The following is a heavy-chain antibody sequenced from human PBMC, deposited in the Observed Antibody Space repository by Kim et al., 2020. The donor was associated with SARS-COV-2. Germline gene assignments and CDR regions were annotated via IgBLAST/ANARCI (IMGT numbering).Heavy chain of an antibody. V-gene: IGHV3-7*01. Sequence: GGSLRLSCGVSGLAFSRYWMSWVRQAPGKGLEWVASTNEDGTERHYVGSVEGRFTISRDNAKRSLFLHMNSLRVEDTAVYYCARDSFEYGGQGTLVTLSS. CDR3: ARDSFEY. CDR1: GLAFSRYW. CDR2: TNEDGTER. J-gene: IGHJ4*02.